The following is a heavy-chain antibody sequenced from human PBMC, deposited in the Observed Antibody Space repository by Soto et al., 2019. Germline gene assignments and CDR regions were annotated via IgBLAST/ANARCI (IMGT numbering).Heavy chain of an antibody. CDR2: ISSGGDAT. D-gene: IGHD2-15*01. J-gene: IGHJ5*02. V-gene: IGHV3-21*06. CDR1: GFAFSSYT. Sequence: EIQLVESGGDLAKSGGSLRLSCAASGFAFSSYTMNWVRQAPGKGLEWISSISSGGDATHYADSVKGRFTVTRDSAKNSMFLQMHSPTVEDTDVYYCARDVSLLVILESWGQGTLVTVSS. CDR3: ARDVSLLVILES.